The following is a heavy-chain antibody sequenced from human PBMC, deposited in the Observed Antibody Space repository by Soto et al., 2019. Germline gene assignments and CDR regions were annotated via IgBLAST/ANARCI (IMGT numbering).Heavy chain of an antibody. V-gene: IGHV3-53*01. CDR2: IYSGGST. D-gene: IGHD5-12*01. CDR1: GFTVSSNY. J-gene: IGHJ6*02. Sequence: HPGGSLRLSCAASGFTVSSNYMSWVRQAPGKGLEWVSVIYSGGSTYYADSVKGRFAISRDNSKDTLYLQMNSLGAEDTAVYYCARLAHHSYYYGMDVWGQGTTVTV. CDR3: ARLAHHSYYYGMDV.